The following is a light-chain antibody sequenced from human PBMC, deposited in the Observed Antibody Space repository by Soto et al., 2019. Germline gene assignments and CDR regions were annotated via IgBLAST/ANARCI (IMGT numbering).Light chain of an antibody. CDR3: SSYTTSCTQV. CDR1: SSDIGGYKH. V-gene: IGLV2-14*01. Sequence: QSFLSEHASVAGSPGQSITISCTGTSSDIGGYKHVSWYQQHPGKAPKLMIYEVTNRPSGVSYRFPGSKSGNTASLTISRLQPEDEADYYCSSYTTSCTQVFGTGTKITVL. CDR2: EVT. J-gene: IGLJ1*01.